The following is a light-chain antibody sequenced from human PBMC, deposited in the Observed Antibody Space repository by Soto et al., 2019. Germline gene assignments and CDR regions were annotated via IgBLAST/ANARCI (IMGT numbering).Light chain of an antibody. CDR3: QQSYDTPWT. J-gene: IGKJ1*01. CDR1: QTISNY. CDR2: AAS. Sequence: DIQMTQSPSSLSASIGDRVTIACRASQTISNYLNWFQQKPGKAPNLLIFAASTLQSGVPSRFSGSGSGTNFTLTISSLQSEDFAIYYCQQSYDTPWTFGQGTKVDIK. V-gene: IGKV1-39*01.